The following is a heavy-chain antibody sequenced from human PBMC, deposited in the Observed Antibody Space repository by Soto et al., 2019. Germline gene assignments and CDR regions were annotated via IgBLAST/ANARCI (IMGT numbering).Heavy chain of an antibody. V-gene: IGHV1-18*04. CDR1: GYTFTSYG. J-gene: IGHJ5*02. D-gene: IGHD2-2*02. CDR3: ARIGRNCSSPSCYSGFDP. Sequence: ASVKVSCKASGYTFTSYGISWVRQAPGQGLEWMGWISAYNGNTNYAQKLQGRVTMTTDTSTSTAYMELRSLRSDDTAAYYCARIGRNCSSPSCYSGFDPWGQGNLVTVSS. CDR2: ISAYNGNT.